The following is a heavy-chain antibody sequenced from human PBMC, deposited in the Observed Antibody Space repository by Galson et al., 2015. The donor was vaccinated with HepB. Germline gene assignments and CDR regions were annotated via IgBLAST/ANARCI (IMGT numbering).Heavy chain of an antibody. J-gene: IGHJ3*02. CDR1: GYTFTSYY. Sequence: SVKVSCKASGYTFTSYYMHWVRQAPGQGLEWMGIINPSGGSTTYAQKFQGRVTITADKSTSTTYMKLSSLRSEDTAVYYCGEGNDAFDIWGQGTMVTVSS. CDR2: INPSGGST. V-gene: IGHV1-46*01. CDR3: GEGNDAFDI. D-gene: IGHD1-26*01.